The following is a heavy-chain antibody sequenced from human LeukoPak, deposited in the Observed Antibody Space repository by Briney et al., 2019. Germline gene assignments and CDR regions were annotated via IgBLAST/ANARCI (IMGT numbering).Heavy chain of an antibody. D-gene: IGHD3-22*01. CDR1: GFTFSSYA. J-gene: IGHJ4*02. CDR3: AKNPRGYYYXXXGYIH. CDR2: ISGSGGST. V-gene: IGHV3-23*01. Sequence: GGSLRLSCAASGFTFSSYAMSWVRQAPGKGLEWVSAISGSGGSTYYADSVKGRFTISRDNSKNTLYLQMNSLRAEDTAVYYCAKNPRGYYYXXXGYIHWGQGTLVTVSS.